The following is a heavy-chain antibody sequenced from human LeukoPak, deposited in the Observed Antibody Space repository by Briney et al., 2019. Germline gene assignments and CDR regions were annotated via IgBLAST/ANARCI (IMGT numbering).Heavy chain of an antibody. V-gene: IGHV3-23*01. CDR3: TKSRSGSSNWALQVFDN. CDR1: GFTFSNEA. D-gene: IGHD4-11*01. J-gene: IGHJ4*02. CDR2: ISPGGGTT. Sequence: GGSLRLSCAVSGFTFSNEAMGWVRQLRGGGLEWVPTISPGGGTTYYAESMKGRFTISRDNSKSTLYLEMNSLRAEDTAVYYCTKSRSGSSNWALQVFDNWGQGALVTVSS.